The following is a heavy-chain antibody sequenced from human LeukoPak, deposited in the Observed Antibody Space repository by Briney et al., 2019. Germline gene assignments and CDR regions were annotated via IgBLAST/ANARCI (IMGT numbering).Heavy chain of an antibody. D-gene: IGHD6-13*01. CDR3: ARDPSRIAAAGYFDY. Sequence: TGGSLRLSCAASGLTFSSYAMSWVRQPPGKGLEWIGSIYYSGSTYYNPSLKSRVTISVDTSKNQFSLKLSSVTAADTAVYYCARDPSRIAAAGYFDYWGQGTLVTVSS. V-gene: IGHV4-39*02. CDR1: GLTFSSYA. J-gene: IGHJ4*02. CDR2: IYYSGST.